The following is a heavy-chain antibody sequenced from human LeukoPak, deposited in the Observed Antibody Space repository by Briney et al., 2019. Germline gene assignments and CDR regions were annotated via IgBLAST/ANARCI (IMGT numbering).Heavy chain of an antibody. J-gene: IGHJ5*02. CDR1: GGSISSYY. CDR3: ARDLIDYGDYDRPSNWFDP. V-gene: IGHV4-4*07. Sequence: SETLSLTCTVSGGSISSYYWSWIRQPAGKGLDWIGRIYTSGSTNYNPSLKSRVTMSVDTSKNQFSLKLSSVTAADTAVYYCARDLIDYGDYDRPSNWFDPWGQGTLVTVSS. CDR2: IYTSGST. D-gene: IGHD4-17*01.